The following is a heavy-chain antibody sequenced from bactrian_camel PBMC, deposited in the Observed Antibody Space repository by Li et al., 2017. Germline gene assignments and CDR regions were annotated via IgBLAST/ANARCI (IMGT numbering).Heavy chain of an antibody. V-gene: IGHV3S25*01. CDR3: AADGGWRSWCALEISDYKY. Sequence: SGGGSVQPGGSLRLSCTASEFTYSRTWLGWFRQGPGKEREGVAAIYHGGGATAYADSVKGRFTISLDNVAKMMFLEMNNLKPEDTAMYYCAADGGWRSWCALEISDYKYWGQGTQVTVS. CDR2: IYHGGGAT. CDR1: EFTYSRTW. J-gene: IGHJ4*01. D-gene: IGHD5*01.